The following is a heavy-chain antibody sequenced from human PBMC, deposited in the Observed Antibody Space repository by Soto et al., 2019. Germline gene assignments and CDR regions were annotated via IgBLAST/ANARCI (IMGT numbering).Heavy chain of an antibody. CDR2: IIPIFGTA. Sequence: QVQLVQSGAEVKKPGSSVKVSCKASGGTFSSYAISWVRQAPGQGLEWMGGIIPIFGTANYAQKFQGRVTITADKSPTTGDMELSSLRSEDTAVYYGARGGPRDYEIYYFDYWGQGTLVTVSS. CDR3: ARGGPRDYEIYYFDY. D-gene: IGHD3-22*01. CDR1: GGTFSSYA. J-gene: IGHJ4*02. V-gene: IGHV1-69*06.